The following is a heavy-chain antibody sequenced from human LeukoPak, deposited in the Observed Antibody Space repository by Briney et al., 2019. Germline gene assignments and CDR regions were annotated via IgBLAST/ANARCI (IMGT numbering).Heavy chain of an antibody. CDR1: GGSFSGYY. J-gene: IGHJ6*03. CDR2: INHSGST. D-gene: IGHD6-6*01. Sequence: SETLSLTCAVYGGSFSGYYWSWLRQPPGKGLEWVGEINHSGSTNYNPSLKSRVTISVDTSKNQFSLKLSSVTAADTAVYYCARRVGSSWVYYYYMDVWGKGTTVTVSS. CDR3: ARRVGSSWVYYYYMDV. V-gene: IGHV4-34*01.